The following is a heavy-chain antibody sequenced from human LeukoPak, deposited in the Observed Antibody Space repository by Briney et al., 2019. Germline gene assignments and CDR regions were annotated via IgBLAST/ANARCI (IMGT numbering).Heavy chain of an antibody. J-gene: IGHJ4*02. CDR3: ARGYGSGSYFDY. V-gene: IGHV4-59*01. CDR1: GGSITSYH. D-gene: IGHD3-10*01. Sequence: SETLSLTCTVSGGSITSYHWSWIRQPPGKGLEWIGYIYYTGSTNYNPSLKSRVTISVDVSKNQFSLKLSSVTAADTAVYYCARGYGSGSYFDYWGQGSLVTVSS. CDR2: IYYTGST.